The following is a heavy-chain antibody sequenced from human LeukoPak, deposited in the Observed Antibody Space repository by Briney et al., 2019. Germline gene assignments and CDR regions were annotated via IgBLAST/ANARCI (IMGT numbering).Heavy chain of an antibody. CDR1: GYTFTGHY. J-gene: IGHJ4*02. V-gene: IGHV1-2*02. D-gene: IGHD3-16*01. Sequence: ASVKVSCKASGYTFTGHYIHWVRQAPGQGLEWMGWINPNSGGTNYQQKFQDRVTITRDTSSSTVYMELSRLRSDDTAVYYCARDRGPDWWGSFDFWGQGTLVTVSS. CDR2: INPNSGGT. CDR3: ARDRGPDWWGSFDF.